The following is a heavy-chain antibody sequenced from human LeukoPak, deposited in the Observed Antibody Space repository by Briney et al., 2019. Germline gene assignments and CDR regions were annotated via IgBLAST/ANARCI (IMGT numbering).Heavy chain of an antibody. J-gene: IGHJ4*02. CDR2: ISSTTGTI. CDR3: AKDMGYEYGSGSYGLDY. Sequence: GGSLRLSCAASGFTVSSNYMSWVRQAPGKGLEWVSYISSTTGTIYYADSVKGRFTISRDNAKNSVYLQMNSLRAEDTALYYCAKDMGYEYGSGSYGLDYWGQGTLVTVSS. D-gene: IGHD3-10*01. CDR1: GFTVSSNY. V-gene: IGHV3-11*01.